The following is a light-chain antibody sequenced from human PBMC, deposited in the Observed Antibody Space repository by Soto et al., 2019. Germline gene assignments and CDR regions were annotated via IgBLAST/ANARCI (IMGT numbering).Light chain of an antibody. CDR1: SSNIGDNY. CDR2: DND. Sequence: QSELTQPPSVSAAAGQKVTISCSGSSSNIGDNYVSWYQQVPGTAPKLLIYDNDQRSSGTPDRFSAYKSGTSATLGITGLQIGGEADYYRPTWDSCLSVAVFGGGTQLTVL. J-gene: IGLJ7*01. CDR3: PTWDSCLSVAV. V-gene: IGLV1-51*01.